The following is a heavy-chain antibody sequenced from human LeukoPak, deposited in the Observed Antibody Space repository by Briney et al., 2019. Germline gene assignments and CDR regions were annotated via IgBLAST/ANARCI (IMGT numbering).Heavy chain of an antibody. CDR3: AGGPGFLIDC. CDR2: IMQDGSEK. V-gene: IGHV3-7*01. Sequence: PGGSLRLSCAASGFTFSSYWMSWVRQAPGKGLEWVANIMQDGSEKQYVDSVKGRLTISRDNAKNLLYLQMNSLRVEDTAVYYCAGGPGFLIDCWGQGTLVTVSS. J-gene: IGHJ4*02. CDR1: GFTFSSYW. D-gene: IGHD3-3*01.